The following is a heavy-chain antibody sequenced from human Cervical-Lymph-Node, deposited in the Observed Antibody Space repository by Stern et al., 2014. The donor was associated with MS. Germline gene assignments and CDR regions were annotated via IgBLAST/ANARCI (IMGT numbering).Heavy chain of an antibody. CDR1: GYTLTAYF. J-gene: IGHJ4*02. V-gene: IGHV1-2*02. D-gene: IGHD1-26*01. CDR3: ARDRGSYSDY. CDR2: ISPKTGSA. Sequence: QVQLVESGAEVERPWASGEVSCKASGYTLTAYFLHWVRQAPGQSLQWMGWISPKTGSATYAQKFQDRVTMTRDTSINTGYMEVSSLRSDDTAVYYCARDRGSYSDYWGQGTLVAVSS.